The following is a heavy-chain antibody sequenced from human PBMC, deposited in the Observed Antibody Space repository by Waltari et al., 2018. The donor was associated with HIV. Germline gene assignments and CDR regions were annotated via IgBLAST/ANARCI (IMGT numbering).Heavy chain of an antibody. J-gene: IGHJ6*02. D-gene: IGHD1-26*01. CDR2: IYRGGSR. V-gene: IGHV3-53*01. Sequence: EVQLVESGGVLIEPGGSLRRSCPASALTVSSTYMSWVHQAPGKGLEWVSVIYRGGSRYYADSVKGRFTISRDNSKNTLSLHMNSLGPEDTAVYYCARDPRSSGYYGMDVWGQGTTVTVSS. CDR3: ARDPRSSGYYGMDV. CDR1: ALTVSSTY.